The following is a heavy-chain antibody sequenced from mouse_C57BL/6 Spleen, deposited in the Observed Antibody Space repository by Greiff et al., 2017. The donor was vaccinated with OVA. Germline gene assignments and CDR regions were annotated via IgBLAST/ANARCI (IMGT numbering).Heavy chain of an antibody. J-gene: IGHJ3*01. Sequence: EVQLVESGPGMVKPSQSLSLTCTVTGYSITSGYDWHWIRHFPGNKLEWMGYISYSGSTNYNPSLNSRISITHDTSKNHFFLKLNSVTTEDTATDYCARLNDYDESFAYWGQGTLVTVSA. CDR2: ISYSGST. V-gene: IGHV3-1*01. CDR3: ARLNDYDESFAY. CDR1: GYSITSGYD. D-gene: IGHD2-4*01.